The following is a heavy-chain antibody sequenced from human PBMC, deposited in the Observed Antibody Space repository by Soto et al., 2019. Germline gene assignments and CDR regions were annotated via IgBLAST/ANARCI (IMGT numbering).Heavy chain of an antibody. V-gene: IGHV3-30*03. D-gene: IGHD3-10*01. Sequence: QVQLVESGGGVVQPGRSLRLSCTASGFTFTKYGMHWVRQAPGKGLEWVAVISYDGSNKYYTDSVKGRFTISRDNSNNLLYLEASSLRGEDTSVYYCATELQRGVASLDHWGQGTLVIVS. CDR3: ATELQRGVASLDH. CDR1: GFTFTKYG. CDR2: ISYDGSNK. J-gene: IGHJ4*02.